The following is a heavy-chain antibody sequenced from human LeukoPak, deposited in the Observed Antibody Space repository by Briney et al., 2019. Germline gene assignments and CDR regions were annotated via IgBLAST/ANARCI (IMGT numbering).Heavy chain of an antibody. Sequence: GRSLRLSCAGSGFTFSSYSMNWVRQAPGKGLEWVSSISSSSSYIYYADSVKGRFTISRDNAKNSLYLQMNSLRAEDTAVYYCARFSDFYDFWSGPTSYGMDVWGQGTTVTVSS. J-gene: IGHJ6*02. D-gene: IGHD3-3*01. CDR2: ISSSSSYI. CDR3: ARFSDFYDFWSGPTSYGMDV. V-gene: IGHV3-21*01. CDR1: GFTFSSYS.